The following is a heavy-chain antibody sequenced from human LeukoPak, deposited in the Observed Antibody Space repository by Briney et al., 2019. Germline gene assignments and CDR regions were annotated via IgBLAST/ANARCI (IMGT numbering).Heavy chain of an antibody. J-gene: IGHJ4*02. D-gene: IGHD3-10*01. CDR1: GFTFSSYA. Sequence: GGSLRLSCAASGFTFSSYAMHWVRQAPGKGLEWVAVISYDGGNKYYADSVKGRFTISRDNSKNTLYLQMNSLRAEDTAVYYCASVEVSGYFDYWGQGTLVTVSS. V-gene: IGHV3-30*04. CDR3: ASVEVSGYFDY. CDR2: ISYDGGNK.